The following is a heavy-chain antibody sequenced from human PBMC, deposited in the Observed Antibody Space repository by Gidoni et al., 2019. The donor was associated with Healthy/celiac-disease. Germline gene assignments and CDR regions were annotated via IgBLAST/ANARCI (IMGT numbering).Heavy chain of an antibody. V-gene: IGHV4-34*01. D-gene: IGHD6-19*01. Sequence: QVQLQQWGAGLLKPSETLSLTCAVYGGSFSGYYWSWIRQPPGKGLEWIGEINHSGSTNYNPSLKSRVTISVDTSKNQFSLKLSSVTAADTAVYYCARVPVAAYYFDYWGQGTLVTVSS. CDR3: ARVPVAAYYFDY. CDR2: INHSGST. CDR1: GGSFSGYY. J-gene: IGHJ4*02.